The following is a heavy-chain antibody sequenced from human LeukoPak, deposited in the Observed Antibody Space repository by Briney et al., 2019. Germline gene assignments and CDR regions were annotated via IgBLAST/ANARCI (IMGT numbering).Heavy chain of an antibody. Sequence: GGSLRLSCAASGFTFSSYWMHWVRQAPGKGLEWVSYISSSSSTIYYADSVKGRFTISRDNSKNTLYLQMNSLRAEDTAVYYCAKDPTDTAMAIYYYYMDVWGKGTTVTISS. CDR1: GFTFSSYW. CDR3: AKDPTDTAMAIYYYYMDV. V-gene: IGHV3-48*01. J-gene: IGHJ6*03. CDR2: ISSSSSTI. D-gene: IGHD5-18*01.